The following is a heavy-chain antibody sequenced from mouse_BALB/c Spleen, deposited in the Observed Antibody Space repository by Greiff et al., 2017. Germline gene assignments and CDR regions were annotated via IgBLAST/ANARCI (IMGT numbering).Heavy chain of an antibody. CDR3: ASLGEGDY. J-gene: IGHJ2*01. CDR1: GYTFTDYW. V-gene: IGHV1-69*01. CDR2: IDTSDSYT. D-gene: IGHD4-1*01. Sequence: VQLQQPGAELVMPGASVKMSCKASGYTFTDYWMHWVKQRPGQGLEWIGAIDTSDSYTSYNQKFKGKATLTVDESSSTAYMQLSSLTSEDSAVYYCASLGEGDYWGQGTTLTVSS.